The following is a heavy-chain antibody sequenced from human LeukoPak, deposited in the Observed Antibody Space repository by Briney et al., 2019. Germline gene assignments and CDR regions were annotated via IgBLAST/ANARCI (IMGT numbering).Heavy chain of an antibody. Sequence: GGSLRLSCAASVFTFRSYWMSWGPQAPGEGLEWGASINKEGSETNYVDSVKGRFTISRDNAQDSLYLQMERMRVEETAMYYCARVYGPGVRYSYPYMDAWGKGTPVIVSS. CDR1: VFTFRSYW. CDR3: ARVYGPGVRYSYPYMDA. CDR2: INKEGSET. D-gene: IGHD3-10*01. V-gene: IGHV3-7*01. J-gene: IGHJ6*03.